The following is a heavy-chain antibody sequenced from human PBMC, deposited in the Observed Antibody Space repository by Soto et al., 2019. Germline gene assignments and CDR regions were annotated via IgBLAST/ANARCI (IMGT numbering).Heavy chain of an antibody. CDR2: IRSKAYGGTT. CDR3: TREDDYDFWSGYYSYAPYYYYGMDV. CDR1: GFIFGDYA. Sequence: PGGSLRLSLTGSGFIFGDYAMSWFRQAPGKGLEWVGVIRSKAYGGTTEYAASVKGRFTISRDDSKSIAYLQMNSLKTEDTAVYYCTREDDYDFWSGYYSYAPYYYYGMDVWDQGTTVTGSS. V-gene: IGHV3-49*03. J-gene: IGHJ6*02. D-gene: IGHD3-3*01.